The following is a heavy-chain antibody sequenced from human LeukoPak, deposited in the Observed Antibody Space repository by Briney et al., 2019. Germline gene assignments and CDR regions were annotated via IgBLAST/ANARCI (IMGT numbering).Heavy chain of an antibody. CDR1: GFTFSSYA. CDR2: ISYDGSNK. CDR3: ARTGQPLLYAFDI. Sequence: PGGSLRLSCAASGFTFSSYAMHWVRQAPGKGLEWVAVISYDGSNKYYADSVKGRFTISRDNSKNTLYLQMNSLRAEDTAVYYCARTGQPLLYAFDIWGQGTMVTVSS. J-gene: IGHJ3*02. V-gene: IGHV3-30-3*01. D-gene: IGHD2-21*02.